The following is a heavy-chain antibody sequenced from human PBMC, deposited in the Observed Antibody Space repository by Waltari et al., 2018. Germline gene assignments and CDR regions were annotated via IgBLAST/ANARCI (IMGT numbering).Heavy chain of an antibody. CDR3: ARQQFYFDTSGYPALYYFDY. D-gene: IGHD3-22*01. J-gene: IGHJ4*02. V-gene: IGHV4-39*01. Sequence: QLQLQESGPGLVKPSETLSLTCTVSGGSISSSSYYWGWIRQPPGKGLEWIGCIYYSGSTYCNPSLKSRVTLSVDTSKNQFSRKLSSVTAADTAIYYCARQQFYFDTSGYPALYYFDYWGQGTLVTVSS. CDR1: GGSISSSSYY. CDR2: IYYSGST.